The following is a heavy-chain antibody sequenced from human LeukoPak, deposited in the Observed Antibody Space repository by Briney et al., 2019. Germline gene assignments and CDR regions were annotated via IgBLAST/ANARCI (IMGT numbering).Heavy chain of an antibody. CDR3: ATYSGAHHKTFDS. Sequence: GGSLRLSCSASGFSFSSYWMSWVHQAPGKGLEWVANIKEDESEKDYVDSVKGRFTISRDNAKNSLYLQMSSLRAEDTAVYYCATYSGAHHKTFDSWGQGTLVTVSS. J-gene: IGHJ4*02. V-gene: IGHV3-7*03. CDR2: IKEDESEK. D-gene: IGHD1-26*01. CDR1: GFSFSSYW.